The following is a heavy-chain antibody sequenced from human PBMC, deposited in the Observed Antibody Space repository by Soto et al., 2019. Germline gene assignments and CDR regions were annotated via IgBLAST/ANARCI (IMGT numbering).Heavy chain of an antibody. CDR3: ARAIAVAGPVYYYYYGMDV. CDR1: GGSISSYY. Sequence: SETLSLTCTVSGGSISSYYWSWIRQPAGKGLEWIGRIYTSGSTNYNPSLKSRVTMSVDTSKNQFSLKLSSVTAADTAVYYCARAIAVAGPVYYYYYGMDVLGQGTPVTVS. CDR2: IYTSGST. V-gene: IGHV4-4*07. D-gene: IGHD6-19*01. J-gene: IGHJ6*02.